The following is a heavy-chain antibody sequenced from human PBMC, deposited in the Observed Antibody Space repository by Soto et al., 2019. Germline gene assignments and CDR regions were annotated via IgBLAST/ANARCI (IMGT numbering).Heavy chain of an antibody. D-gene: IGHD2-15*01. CDR2: IYHSGRT. Sequence: SETLSLTCTVSGGSISSGGYSWSWIRQPPGKGLEWIGYIYHSGRTYYNPSLKSRVTISVDTSKNQFSLNLSSVTAADTAVYYCARWVEVSLDYFDSWGQGTPVTVSS. J-gene: IGHJ4*02. CDR1: GGSISSGGYS. V-gene: IGHV4-30-2*05. CDR3: ARWVEVSLDYFDS.